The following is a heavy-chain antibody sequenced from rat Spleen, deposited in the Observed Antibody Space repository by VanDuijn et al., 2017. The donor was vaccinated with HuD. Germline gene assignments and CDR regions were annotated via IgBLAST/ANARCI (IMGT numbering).Heavy chain of an antibody. CDR2: ISSGGGGT. CDR3: ATHGGSTTGIPLYNWFAY. D-gene: IGHD1-9*01. J-gene: IGHJ3*01. Sequence: EVQLVESEGGLVQPGRSLKLSCAASGFTFSNYDMAWVRQAPKKGLEWVAYISSGGGGTYYPDSVEGRFTISRDNAKSTLYLQVDGRRSEDTATYYWATHGGSTTGIPLYNWFAYWGQGTLVTVSS. CDR1: GFTFSNYD. V-gene: IGHV5S23*01.